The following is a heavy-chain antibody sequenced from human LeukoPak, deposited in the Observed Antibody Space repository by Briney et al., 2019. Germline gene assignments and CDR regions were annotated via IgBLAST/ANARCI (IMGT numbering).Heavy chain of an antibody. V-gene: IGHV3-23*01. CDR1: GFTFSSYA. CDR2: ISGSGGST. Sequence: GGSLRLSCAASGFTFSSYAMSWVRQAPGKGLEWVSAISGSGGSTYYADSVKGRFTISRDNSKNTLYLQMNSLRAEDTAVYYCARRGLLRAAGTSGWFDPWGQGTLVTVSS. D-gene: IGHD6-13*01. J-gene: IGHJ5*02. CDR3: ARRGLLRAAGTSGWFDP.